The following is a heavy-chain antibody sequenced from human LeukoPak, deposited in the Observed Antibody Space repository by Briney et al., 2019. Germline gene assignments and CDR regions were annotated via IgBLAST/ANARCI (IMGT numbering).Heavy chain of an antibody. D-gene: IGHD6-13*01. CDR3: AKVELGIAAAGSFDY. CDR2: ISYDGSNK. J-gene: IGHJ4*02. V-gene: IGHV3-30*18. CDR1: GFTFSSYG. Sequence: PGRSLRLSCAASGFTFSSYGMHWVRQAPGKGLEWVAVISYDGSNKYHADSVKGRFTISRDNSKNTLYLQMNSLRAEDTAVYYCAKVELGIAAAGSFDYWGQGTLVTVSS.